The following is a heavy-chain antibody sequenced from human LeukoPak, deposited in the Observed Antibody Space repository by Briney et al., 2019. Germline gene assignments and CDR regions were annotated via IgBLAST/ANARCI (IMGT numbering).Heavy chain of an antibody. V-gene: IGHV4-59*12. J-gene: IGHJ6*02. CDR1: GGSISSYY. D-gene: IGHD3-22*01. CDR2: IYYSGST. CDR3: ARDRRSYYDSSGYYYGMDV. Sequence: SETLSLTCTVSGGSISSYYWSWIRQPPGKGLEWIGYIYYSGSTNYNPSLKSRVTISVDTSKNQFSLKLSSVTAADTAVYYCARDRRSYYDSSGYYYGMDVWGQGTTVTVSS.